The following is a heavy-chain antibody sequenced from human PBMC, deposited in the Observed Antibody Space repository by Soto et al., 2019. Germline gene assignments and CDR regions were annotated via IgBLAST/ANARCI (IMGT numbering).Heavy chain of an antibody. CDR3: VGGQYYFDY. D-gene: IGHD3-10*01. CDR2: ISYDGTNK. V-gene: IGHV3-30*03. Sequence: QVQLVESGGGVVQPGRSLRLSCAASGFPFTTYGMHWVRDGPGKGLEWVAVISYDGTNKYYADSVKGRFTISRDNSKNTLYLLMNSLSPADTALYYCVGGQYYFDYRGQGTLVTVSS. J-gene: IGHJ4*02. CDR1: GFPFTTYG.